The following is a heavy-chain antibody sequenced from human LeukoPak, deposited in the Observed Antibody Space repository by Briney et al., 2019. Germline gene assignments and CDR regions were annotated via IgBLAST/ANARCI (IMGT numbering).Heavy chain of an antibody. CDR2: MNPNNGNT. Sequence: AASVKVPCKASGGTFSSYAISWVRQAPGQGLEWMGWMNPNNGNTDYAQKFQGRVTLTRNTSISTAYMELSSLRSEDTAVYYCTRGGPVAGTHKYFQHWGQGTLVTVSS. J-gene: IGHJ1*01. CDR3: TRGGPVAGTHKYFQH. V-gene: IGHV1-8*02. CDR1: GGTFSSYA. D-gene: IGHD6-19*01.